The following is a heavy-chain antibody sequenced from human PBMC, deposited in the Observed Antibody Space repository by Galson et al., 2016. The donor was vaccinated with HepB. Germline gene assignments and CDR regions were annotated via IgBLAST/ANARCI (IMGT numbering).Heavy chain of an antibody. Sequence: PALVKPTQTLTLTCTFSGFLLATGAMGVGWIRQTPGKALEWLILIYWDDDRRYSPSLSTRVSIYNDTSKNQLVLTMTNMDSVDTATYYCARLRGGHPGLGYYFDYWGQGTLVTVSS. CDR3: ARLRGGHPGLGYYFDY. V-gene: IGHV2-5*02. J-gene: IGHJ4*02. CDR2: IYWDDDR. D-gene: IGHD2-15*01. CDR1: GFLLATGAMG.